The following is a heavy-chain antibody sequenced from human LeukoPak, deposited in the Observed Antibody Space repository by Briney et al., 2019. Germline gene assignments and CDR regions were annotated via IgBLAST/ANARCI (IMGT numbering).Heavy chain of an antibody. CDR2: VNGDGSST. Sequence: GGSLRLSCAASGFTFSSYFMHWLRQAPGKGLVWVSRVNGDGSSTIYADSVKGRFTISRDNAKNTLYLKMNSLRAEDTAVYYCGREKHGSEFWGQGTLVTVSS. D-gene: IGHD1-14*01. J-gene: IGHJ4*02. CDR3: GREKHGSEF. V-gene: IGHV3-74*01. CDR1: GFTFSSYF.